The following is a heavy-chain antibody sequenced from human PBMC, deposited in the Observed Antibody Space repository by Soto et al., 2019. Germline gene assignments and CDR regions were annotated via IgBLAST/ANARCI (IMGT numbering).Heavy chain of an antibody. CDR1: GYTFSSYG. J-gene: IGHJ5*02. CDR3: ARGPIFGVVTSLLDP. Sequence: ASVKVSCKASGYTFSSYGVSWVRQAPGQGLEWMGWITTYNGNTNYAQKLQGRVTMTTDTSTSTAYMELRSLRSDDTAVYYCARGPIFGVVTSLLDPWGQGTLVTVSS. CDR2: ITTYNGNT. V-gene: IGHV1-18*01. D-gene: IGHD3-3*01.